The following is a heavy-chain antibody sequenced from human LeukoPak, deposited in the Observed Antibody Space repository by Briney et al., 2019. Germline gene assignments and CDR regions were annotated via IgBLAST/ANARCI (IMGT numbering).Heavy chain of an antibody. CDR1: GFTFSSYG. V-gene: IGHV3-30*02. D-gene: IGHD2-2*02. CDR3: ARVGGGYQLLYGYFDY. Sequence: GGSLRLSCAASGFTFSSYGMHWVRQAPGKGLEWVAFIRYDGSNKYYADSVKGRFTVSRDNSKNTLYLQMNSLRAEDTAVYYCARVGGGYQLLYGYFDYWGQGTLVTVSS. J-gene: IGHJ4*02. CDR2: IRYDGSNK.